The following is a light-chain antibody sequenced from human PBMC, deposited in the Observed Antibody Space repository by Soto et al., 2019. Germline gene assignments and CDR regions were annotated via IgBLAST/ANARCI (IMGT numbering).Light chain of an antibody. V-gene: IGLV1-47*01. CDR1: NSNIGTNH. CDR3: AAWDDSLSGAV. CDR2: KND. Sequence: QAVVTQPPSSSGTPGQRVTISCSGGNSNIGTNHVYWFQQLPGTAPKLLIYKNDQRPSGVPDRFSGSKSGSSASLAITGLRSEDEADYYCAAWDDSLSGAVFGGGTKLTVL. J-gene: IGLJ2*01.